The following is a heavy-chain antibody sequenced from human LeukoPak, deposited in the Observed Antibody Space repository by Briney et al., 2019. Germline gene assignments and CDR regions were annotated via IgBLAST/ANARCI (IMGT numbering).Heavy chain of an antibody. V-gene: IGHV3-48*01. J-gene: IGHJ4*02. Sequence: GGSLRLSCAASGFTFSSYSMNWVRQAPGKGLEWVSYISSSSSTIYYADSVKGRFTISRDNAKNSLYLQMNSLRAEDTAVYYCAKAEYCSGGSCYRNDYWGQGTLFTVSS. D-gene: IGHD2-15*01. CDR1: GFTFSSYS. CDR3: AKAEYCSGGSCYRNDY. CDR2: ISSSSSTI.